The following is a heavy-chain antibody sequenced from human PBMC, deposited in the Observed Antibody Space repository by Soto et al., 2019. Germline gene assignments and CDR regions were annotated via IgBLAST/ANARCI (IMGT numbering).Heavy chain of an antibody. V-gene: IGHV3-23*01. CDR1: GFTFSTYA. CDR2: ISGGGGST. D-gene: IGHD1-26*01. J-gene: IGHJ6*02. CDR3: ATRRFSATYGMDV. Sequence: EVQLLESGGGLVQPGGSLRLSCAASGFTFSTYAMTWVRQAPGKGLEWVSNISGGGGSTSYADSVKGRFTISRDNAKNILYLQMNSLRAEDTAVYHCATRRFSATYGMDVWGQGTTVTVSS.